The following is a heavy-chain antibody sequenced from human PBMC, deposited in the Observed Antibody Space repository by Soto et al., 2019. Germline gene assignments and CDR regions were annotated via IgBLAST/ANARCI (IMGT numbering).Heavy chain of an antibody. CDR3: AKRRGEGYFDL. CDR2: IGGTSGST. V-gene: IGHV3-23*01. Sequence: PGESLKTSCAASGFTFSNFVMSWVRRAPGKGLEWVSAIGGTSGSTYYADSVEGRFTISRDNSKNTLSLQMSSLRAEDTAIYYCAKRRGEGYFDLWGRGTLVTVSS. CDR1: GFTFSNFV. D-gene: IGHD3-10*01. J-gene: IGHJ2*01.